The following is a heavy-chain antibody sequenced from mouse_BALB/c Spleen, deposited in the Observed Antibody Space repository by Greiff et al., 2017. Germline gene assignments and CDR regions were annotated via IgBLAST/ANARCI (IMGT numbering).Heavy chain of an antibody. CDR2: ISSGSSTI. CDR3: ARSYGNYAMDY. Sequence: EVNLVESGGGLVQPGGSRKLSCAASGFTFSSFGMHWVRQAPEKGLEWVAYISSGSSTIYYADTVKGRFTISRDNPKNTLFLQMTSLRSEDTAMYYCARSYGNYAMDYWGQGTSVTVSS. D-gene: IGHD2-10*02. J-gene: IGHJ4*01. V-gene: IGHV5-17*02. CDR1: GFTFSSFG.